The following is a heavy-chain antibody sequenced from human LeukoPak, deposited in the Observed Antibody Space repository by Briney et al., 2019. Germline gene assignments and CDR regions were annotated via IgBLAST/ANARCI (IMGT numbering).Heavy chain of an antibody. CDR3: AKPISGGLAVTADWFAP. Sequence: PGGSLRLSCEASGFAFSFFAMSWLRQAPGKGLEWVSTINANSGTRSYAASVRGRFTISRDNSKNTLYLQLNTLRADDTAVYYCAKPISGGLAVTADWFAPWGQGTLVAVS. CDR2: INANSGTR. CDR1: GFAFSFFA. D-gene: IGHD6-19*01. V-gene: IGHV3-23*01. J-gene: IGHJ5*01.